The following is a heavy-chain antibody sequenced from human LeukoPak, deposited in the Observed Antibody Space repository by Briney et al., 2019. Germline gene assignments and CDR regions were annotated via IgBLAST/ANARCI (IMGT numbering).Heavy chain of an antibody. J-gene: IGHJ4*02. CDR3: AKDRYCDSSGDSNLEY. V-gene: IGHV3-23*01. Sequence: GGSLRLSCAASGFTFSNYAMSWVRQAPGKGLEWVSGISSSGSSGSGGSTYYADSVKGRFTISRDNSKNTLYLQMNSLRAEDTAVYYCAKDRYCDSSGDSNLEYWGQGTLVTVSS. CDR1: GFTFSNYA. D-gene: IGHD3-22*01. CDR2: ISSSGSSGSGGST.